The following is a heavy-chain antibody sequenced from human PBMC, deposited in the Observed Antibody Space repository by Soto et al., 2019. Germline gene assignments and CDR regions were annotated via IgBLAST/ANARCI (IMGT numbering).Heavy chain of an antibody. CDR2: SSGSGGST. D-gene: IGHD5-12*01. V-gene: IGHV3-23*01. CDR1: GFTFRIYA. Sequence: EVQLLESGGGLVQPGGSLRLSCAASGFTFRIYAMSWVRQAPGKGLEWVSASSGSGGSTYYADSVKGRFTISRDNSKNTLYLQMNSLRAEDTAVYYCAQSGMAIDYWGQGTLVTVSS. J-gene: IGHJ4*02. CDR3: AQSGMAIDY.